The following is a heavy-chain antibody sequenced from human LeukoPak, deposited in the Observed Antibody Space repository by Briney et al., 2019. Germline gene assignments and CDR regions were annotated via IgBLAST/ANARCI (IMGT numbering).Heavy chain of an antibody. CDR2: IYYSGST. V-gene: IGHV4-39*01. D-gene: IGHD1-20*01. J-gene: IGHJ4*02. CDR1: GGSISSSSYY. Sequence: SETLSLTCTVSGGSISSSSYYWGWIRQPPGKGLEWIGSIYYSGSTYYNPSLKSQVTISVDTSKNQFSLKLSSVTAADTAVYYCARNWVDNWTEYYFDYWGQGTLVTVSS. CDR3: ARNWVDNWTEYYFDY.